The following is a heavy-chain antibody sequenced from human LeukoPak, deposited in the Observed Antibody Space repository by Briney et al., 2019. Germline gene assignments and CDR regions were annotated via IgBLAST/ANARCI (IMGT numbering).Heavy chain of an antibody. CDR1: GGSTSSSSYY. V-gene: IGHV4-39*01. J-gene: IGHJ5*02. Sequence: PSETLSLTCTVSGGSTSSSSYYWGWIRQPPGKGLEWIGSIYYSGSTYYNPSLKSRVTISVDTSKNQFSLKLSSVTAADTAVYYCARQQRADYYGSTGWFDPWGQGTLVTVSS. CDR2: IYYSGST. CDR3: ARQQRADYYGSTGWFDP. D-gene: IGHD3-10*01.